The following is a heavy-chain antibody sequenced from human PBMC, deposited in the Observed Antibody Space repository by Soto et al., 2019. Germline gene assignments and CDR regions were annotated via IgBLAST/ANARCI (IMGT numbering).Heavy chain of an antibody. J-gene: IGHJ3*02. CDR2: ISAYNGNT. D-gene: IGHD2-15*01. CDR3: ARDRYCSGGSCYAPEAFDI. CDR1: GYTFSCYG. Sequence: PLKLSGSRSGYTFSCYGISCLRQDTGQGLEWMGWISAYNGNTNYAQKLQVRVTMNTDTSTSTAYMELRSLRSDDTAVYYCARDRYCSGGSCYAPEAFDIWGQGTMVTVSS. V-gene: IGHV1-18*01.